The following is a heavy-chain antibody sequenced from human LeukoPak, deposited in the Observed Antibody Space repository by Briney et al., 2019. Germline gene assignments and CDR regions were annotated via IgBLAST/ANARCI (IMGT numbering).Heavy chain of an antibody. CDR1: GGSISSSSYY. V-gene: IGHV4-39*01. CDR3: ARLILVYDLLTGYYVSAFDI. Sequence: SETLSLTCTVSGGSISSSSYYWGWIRQPPGKGLECIGSIYYSGSTYYNPSLKSRVTISVDTSKNQFSLKLSSVTAADTAVYYCARLILVYDLLTGYYVSAFDIWGQGTMVTVSS. J-gene: IGHJ3*02. CDR2: IYYSGST. D-gene: IGHD3-9*01.